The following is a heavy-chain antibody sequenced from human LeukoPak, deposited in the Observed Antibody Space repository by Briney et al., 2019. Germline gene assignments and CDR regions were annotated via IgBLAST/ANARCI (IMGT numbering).Heavy chain of an antibody. Sequence: GGSLRLSCAASGFTFSSYGMHWVRQAPGKRLEWVAFIRYDGSNKYYADSVKGRFTISRDNSKNTLYLQMNSLRAEDTAVYYCAKAMATVTTSCLAFDYWGQGTLVTVSS. CDR1: GFTFSSYG. V-gene: IGHV3-30*02. D-gene: IGHD4-17*01. CDR3: AKAMATVTTSCLAFDY. CDR2: IRYDGSNK. J-gene: IGHJ4*02.